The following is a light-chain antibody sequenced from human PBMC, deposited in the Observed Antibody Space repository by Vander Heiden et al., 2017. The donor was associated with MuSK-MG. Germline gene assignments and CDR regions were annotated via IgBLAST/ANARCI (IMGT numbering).Light chain of an antibody. CDR3: QQFDDSQT. Sequence: EIVLTQSPGTPSLSPGERATLSCRASQSVKSGYFAWYQQKPGQAPRLLIYGTSRRATGIPDRFSGSGSGTDFTLTISRLEPEDFAVYYCQQFDDSQTFGQGTRLEIK. V-gene: IGKV3-20*01. CDR1: QSVKSGY. CDR2: GTS. J-gene: IGKJ5*01.